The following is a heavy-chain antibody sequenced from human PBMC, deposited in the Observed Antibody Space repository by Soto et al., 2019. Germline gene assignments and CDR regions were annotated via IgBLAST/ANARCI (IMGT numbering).Heavy chain of an antibody. V-gene: IGHV3-48*03. CDR3: ANDFWSEYS. CDR2: ISGSSSML. D-gene: IGHD3-3*01. CDR1: GFSFSSYE. Sequence: GSLRLSCAASGFSFSSYEMNWVRQAPGGGLEWVSYISGSSSMLYYADSVKGRFTISRDNAKNSLYLQMNSLRAEDTAVYYCANDFWSEYSWGQGTLVTVSS. J-gene: IGHJ5*02.